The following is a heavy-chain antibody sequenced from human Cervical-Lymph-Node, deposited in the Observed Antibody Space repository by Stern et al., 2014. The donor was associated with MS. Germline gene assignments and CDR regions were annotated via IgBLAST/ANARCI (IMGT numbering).Heavy chain of an antibody. CDR3: AHSDYDNYVLHWFDP. Sequence: QVTLKESGPTLVKPTQTLTLTCTFSGFSLSTGRVGVGWIRQPPGKALEWLALIYWDGDKRYSPSLKNRLTITKDPSKNQVVLTMTNMDPVDTATYYCAHSDYDNYVLHWFDPWGQGTLVTVSS. D-gene: IGHD3-9*01. CDR1: GFSLSTGRVG. J-gene: IGHJ5*02. V-gene: IGHV2-5*02. CDR2: IYWDGDK.